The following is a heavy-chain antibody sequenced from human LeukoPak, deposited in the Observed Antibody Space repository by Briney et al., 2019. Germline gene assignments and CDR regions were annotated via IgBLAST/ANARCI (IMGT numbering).Heavy chain of an antibody. J-gene: IGHJ4*02. D-gene: IGHD1-26*01. CDR1: GGSISSSSYY. CDR3: ARGIVGTRAIDY. Sequence: SETLSLTCTVSGGSISSSSYYWGWIRQPPGKGLEWIGSIYYSGSTYYNPSLKSRVTISVDTSKNQFSLKLSSVTAADTAFYYCARGIVGTRAIDYWGQGTLVTVSS. CDR2: IYYSGST. V-gene: IGHV4-39*07.